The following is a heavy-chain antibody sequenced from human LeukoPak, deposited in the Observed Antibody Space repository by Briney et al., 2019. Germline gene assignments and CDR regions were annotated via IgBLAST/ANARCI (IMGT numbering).Heavy chain of an antibody. CDR2: IYPGDSDT. CDR3: ARHEGYNWFDP. J-gene: IGHJ5*02. CDR1: GYSVTTYY. Sequence: GESLKISCKGSGYSVTTYYIAGMRQIPGKGLEGMWMIYPGDSDTRYSPSFQAQVTISAEKTISTAYLQWSRLKASDTAVYYCARHEGYNWFDPWGQGTLVTVSS. V-gene: IGHV5-51*01.